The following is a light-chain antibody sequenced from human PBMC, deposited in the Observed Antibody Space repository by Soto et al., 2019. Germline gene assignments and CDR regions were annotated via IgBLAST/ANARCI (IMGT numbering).Light chain of an antibody. Sequence: DIQMTQSPSSLSASVGDRVSITCRASRSISRYLNWYQQKPGKAPKLLIYAASTLQSGVPSRFSGSGSGTDFTLTISSLQPEDFATYYCLQSYTTLFTFGPGTKVGVK. V-gene: IGKV1-39*01. CDR2: AAS. CDR1: RSISRY. J-gene: IGKJ3*01. CDR3: LQSYTTLFT.